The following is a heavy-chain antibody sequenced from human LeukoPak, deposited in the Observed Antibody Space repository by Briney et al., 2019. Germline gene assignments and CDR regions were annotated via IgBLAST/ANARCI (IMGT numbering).Heavy chain of an antibody. CDR3: AREVPHNWFDT. CDR1: GITFGNNW. CDR2: INSDGGGA. Sequence: GGSLRLSCAASGITFGNNWMHWVRQGPGKGLVWISRINSDGGGAIYADSVKGRFTVSRDDAKNTLYLQMNSLRAEETAVYYCAREVPHNWFDTWGQGTLVTVSS. V-gene: IGHV3-74*01. J-gene: IGHJ5*02.